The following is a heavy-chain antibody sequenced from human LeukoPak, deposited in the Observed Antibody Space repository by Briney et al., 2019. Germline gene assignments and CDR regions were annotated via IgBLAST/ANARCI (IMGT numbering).Heavy chain of an antibody. V-gene: IGHV3-23*01. D-gene: IGHD3-9*01. J-gene: IGHJ6*03. CDR3: AKQGRDWLRDYYYYMDV. CDR1: GFTFSSYG. CDR2: FGGGGGST. Sequence: GGTLRLPCAASGFTFSSYGMSWVRQAPGKGLEWVSSFGGGGGSTYYADSVKGRFTISRDNSKNTLYLQMNSLRAEDTAVYYCAKQGRDWLRDYYYYMDVWGKGPRSPSP.